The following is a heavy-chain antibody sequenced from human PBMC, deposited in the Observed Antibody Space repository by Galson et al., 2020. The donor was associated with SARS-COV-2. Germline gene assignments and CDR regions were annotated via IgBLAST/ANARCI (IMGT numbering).Heavy chain of an antibody. CDR1: GLTFSHTY. J-gene: IGHJ5*01. CDR3: ATGDVWFES. D-gene: IGHD7-27*01. V-gene: IGHV3-48*03. Sequence: GESLKISCAASGLTFSHTYMNWVRQAPGKALEWLSYISMSGTTIYYADSVKGRFTISRDNAENSLYLQMNSLRAEDTGIYYCATGDVWFESWGQGTLVTVSS. CDR2: ISMSGTTI.